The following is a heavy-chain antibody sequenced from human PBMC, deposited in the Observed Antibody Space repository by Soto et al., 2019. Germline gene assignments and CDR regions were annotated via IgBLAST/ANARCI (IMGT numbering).Heavy chain of an antibody. CDR2: INQDGSEK. CDR3: ARDRRPTIYRGSDY. D-gene: IGHD3-10*01. CDR1: GFTFSSYW. V-gene: IGHV3-7*01. Sequence: PGGSLRLSCAASGFTFSSYWMTWVRQTPGKGLEWVATINQDGSEKFYLDSVKGRFTISRDNVKNSLSLQMSSLRADDTAVYYCARDRRPTIYRGSDYWGQGTLVTVSS. J-gene: IGHJ4*02.